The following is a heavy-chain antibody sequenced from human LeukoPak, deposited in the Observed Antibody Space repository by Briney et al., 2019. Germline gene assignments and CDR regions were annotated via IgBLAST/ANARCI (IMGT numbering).Heavy chain of an antibody. CDR1: GGTFSSYA. CDR3: ASQRSGDAFDI. J-gene: IGHJ3*02. CDR2: IIPIFGTA. D-gene: IGHD3-3*01. V-gene: IGHV1-69*01. Sequence: ASVKVSCKASGGTFSSYAISWVRQAPGQGLEWMGGIIPIFGTANYAQKFQGRVTITADESTSTAYMELSSLGSEDTAVYYCASQRSGDAFDIWGQGTMVTVSS.